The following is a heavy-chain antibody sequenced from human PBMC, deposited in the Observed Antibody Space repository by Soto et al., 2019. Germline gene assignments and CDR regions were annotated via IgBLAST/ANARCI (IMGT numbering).Heavy chain of an antibody. Sequence: EVQLVESGGGLVKPGGSLRLSCAASGFTFSSYSMNWVRQAPGKGLEWVSSISSSSSYTNYADSVKGRFTISRDNAKNSLYLQMNSLRAEDTAVYYCARDGSSWYSYWYFDLWGRGTLVTVSS. V-gene: IGHV3-21*01. J-gene: IGHJ2*01. CDR1: GFTFSSYS. CDR2: ISSSSSYT. D-gene: IGHD6-13*01. CDR3: ARDGSSWYSYWYFDL.